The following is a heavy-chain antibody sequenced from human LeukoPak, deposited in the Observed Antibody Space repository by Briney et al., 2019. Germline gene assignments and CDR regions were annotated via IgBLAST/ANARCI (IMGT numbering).Heavy chain of an antibody. D-gene: IGHD5-12*01. CDR3: ARDARNSGYAKGDYHYYYMDV. J-gene: IGHJ6*03. CDR1: GFTFSSYS. Sequence: GGSLRLSCAASGFTFSSYSMNWVRQAPGKGLEWVSSISSCSSYIYYADSVKGRFTISRDNAKNSLYLQMNSLRAEDTAVYYCARDARNSGYAKGDYHYYYMDVWGKGTTVTVSS. V-gene: IGHV3-21*01. CDR2: ISSCSSYI.